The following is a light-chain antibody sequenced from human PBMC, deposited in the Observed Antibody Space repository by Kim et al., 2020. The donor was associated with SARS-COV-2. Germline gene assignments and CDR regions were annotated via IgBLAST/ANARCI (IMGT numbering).Light chain of an antibody. Sequence: VAPGQKDSINCDGDKEGEKFASWEKQKEGKSTEMVMYEERERPAGIPERVTGSNNGNTDNLTVSGTQEMEEADYYCQAGDSSNCGVFGGGTQLTVL. CDR1: KEGEKF. J-gene: IGLJ2*01. CDR3: QAGDSSNCGV. CDR2: EER. V-gene: IGLV3-1*01.